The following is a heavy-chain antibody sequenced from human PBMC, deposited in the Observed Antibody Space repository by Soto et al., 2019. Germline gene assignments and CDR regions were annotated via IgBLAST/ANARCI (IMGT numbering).Heavy chain of an antibody. CDR1: GYIFVNYG. Sequence: QVQLVQSGDEVKKPGASVKVSCKASGYIFVNYGIAWVRQAPGQGLEWMGWISPYTGNTHSATKVQGRLTMTTDTXPITAYMDLGSLTSDDTAVYYCVMVDNYVTPTPQDVWGQGTTVTVSS. D-gene: IGHD3-16*01. CDR3: VMVDNYVTPTPQDV. J-gene: IGHJ6*02. CDR2: ISPYTGNT. V-gene: IGHV1-18*01.